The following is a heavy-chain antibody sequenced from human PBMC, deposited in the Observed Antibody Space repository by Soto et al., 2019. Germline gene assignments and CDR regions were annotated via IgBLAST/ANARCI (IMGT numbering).Heavy chain of an antibody. CDR2: ISWNSGSI. V-gene: IGHV3-9*01. CDR1: GFTFDDYA. Sequence: PGGSLRLSCAASGFTFDDYAMHWVRQAPGKGLEWVSGISWNSGSIGYADSVKGRFTISRDNAKNSLYLQMNSLRAEDTALYYCAKDKVATFRGAWAQGNYFDYWGQGTLVTVSS. CDR3: AKDKVATFRGAWAQGNYFDY. D-gene: IGHD5-12*01. J-gene: IGHJ4*02.